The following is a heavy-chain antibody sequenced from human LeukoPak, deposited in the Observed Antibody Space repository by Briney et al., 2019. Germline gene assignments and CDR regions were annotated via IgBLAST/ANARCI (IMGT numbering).Heavy chain of an antibody. CDR2: INQDRSEK. V-gene: IGHV3-7*01. CDR1: GFVFSDFW. J-gene: IGHJ4*02. D-gene: IGHD3-3*01. Sequence: GGSLRISCAASGFVFSDFWMSWVRQAPGRGLEWVANINQDRSEKYYVDSVKGRFTISRDNAKNSLYLQMDSLRAEDTAVYYCARGGSTNGYYLVWGQGTLVTVSS. CDR3: ARGGSTNGYYLV.